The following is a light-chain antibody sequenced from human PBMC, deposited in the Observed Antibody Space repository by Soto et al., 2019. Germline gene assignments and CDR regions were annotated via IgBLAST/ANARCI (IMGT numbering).Light chain of an antibody. CDR1: SSDVGGWPH. J-gene: IGLJ1*01. CDR2: EVS. CDR3: SSYTSSSTLV. V-gene: IGLV2-14*01. Sequence: QSALTQPASVSASPGQSITISCAGTSSDVGGWPHVSWYQQHPGKAPKLVIYEVSNRPSGVSSRFSGSKSGSTASLTISGLQAEDEADYYCSSYTSSSTLVFGTGTKLTVL.